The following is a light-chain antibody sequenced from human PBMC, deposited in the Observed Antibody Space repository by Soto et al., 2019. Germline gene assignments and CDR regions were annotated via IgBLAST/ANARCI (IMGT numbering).Light chain of an antibody. CDR1: QSISSY. V-gene: IGKV1-39*01. J-gene: IGKJ1*01. CDR2: AAS. Sequence: DIQMTQSPSSLSASVGDRVTITCRASQSISSYLNWYQQKPGKAPKLLIYAASSLQSGVPSRFSGSGSGTDCTLNISSLQPEDFATYYCQQSYSNPWTFGQGTKVEIK. CDR3: QQSYSNPWT.